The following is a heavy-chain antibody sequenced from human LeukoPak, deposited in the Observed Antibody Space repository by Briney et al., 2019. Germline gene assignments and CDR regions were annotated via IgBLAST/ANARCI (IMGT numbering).Heavy chain of an antibody. D-gene: IGHD6-19*01. CDR1: GFTVSSNY. CDR3: TRERNLEIAVAGTIFNY. CDR2: IYSGGST. J-gene: IGHJ4*02. V-gene: IGHV3-66*01. Sequence: GGSLRLSCAASGFTVSSNYMSWVRQAPGKGLEWVSVIYSGGSTYYADSVKGRFTISRDNSKNTLYLQMKSLRAEDTAVYYCTRERNLEIAVAGTIFNYWGQGTLVTVSS.